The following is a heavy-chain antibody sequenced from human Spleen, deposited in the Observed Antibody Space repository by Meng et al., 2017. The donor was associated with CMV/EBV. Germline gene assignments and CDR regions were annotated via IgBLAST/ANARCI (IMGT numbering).Heavy chain of an antibody. CDR2: IGSSGNYV. CDR1: GFTFSNAW. V-gene: IGHV3-21*01. CDR3: ARGGHSSSWYLGY. D-gene: IGHD6-13*01. J-gene: IGHJ4*02. Sequence: GESLKISCAASGFTFSNAWMSWVRQAPGKGLEWVSSIGSSGNYVYYADSVKGRFTISRDNAKNSLYLQMNSLTAADTAIYFCARGGHSSSWYLGYWGQGTLVTVSS.